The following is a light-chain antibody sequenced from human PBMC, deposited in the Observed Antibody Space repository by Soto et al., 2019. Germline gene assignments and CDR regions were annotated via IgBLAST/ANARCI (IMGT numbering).Light chain of an antibody. CDR3: ASSTSDSLYV. CDR1: SSDVGGYNS. V-gene: IGLV2-14*01. J-gene: IGLJ1*01. CDR2: DVT. Sequence: QSVLTQPASVSGSPGQSITISCTGTSSDVGGYNSVSWYRQDPGKAPKLMIYDVTNRPSGVSYRFSGSKSGNTASLTISALLAEDEADYFCASSTSDSLYVFGTGTKVTVL.